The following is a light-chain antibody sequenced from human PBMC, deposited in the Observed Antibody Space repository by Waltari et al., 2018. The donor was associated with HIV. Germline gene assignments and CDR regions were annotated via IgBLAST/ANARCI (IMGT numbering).Light chain of an antibody. J-gene: IGLJ2*01. V-gene: IGLV7-46*01. Sequence: QPMVSQDPSLTVSPAATVIPTGASGAGVVTRGHCPYWFQLRPGHAPKILIFTSNTRYPWTPARFAGSFLGGKAALTLTGAQPEDEAAYYCLLSYDGTLVFGGGT. CDR2: TSN. CDR3: LLSYDGTLV. CDR1: AGVVTRGHC.